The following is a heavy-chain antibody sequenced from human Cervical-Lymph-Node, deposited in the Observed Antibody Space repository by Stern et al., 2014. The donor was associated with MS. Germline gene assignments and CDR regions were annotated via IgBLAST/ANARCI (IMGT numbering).Heavy chain of an antibody. V-gene: IGHV5-51*01. J-gene: IGHJ5*02. Sequence: EVQLVESGAEVKKPGESLKISCKGSGYSFTSYWIGWVRQMPGEGLEWMGIINPGDSDPRYSPSFQGQVTISADKSISTAYLQWSSLKASDTAMYYCARRHCSSRRCGWFDPWGQGTLVTVSS. CDR3: ARRHCSSRRCGWFDP. CDR2: INPGDSDP. CDR1: GYSFTSYW. D-gene: IGHD2-2*01.